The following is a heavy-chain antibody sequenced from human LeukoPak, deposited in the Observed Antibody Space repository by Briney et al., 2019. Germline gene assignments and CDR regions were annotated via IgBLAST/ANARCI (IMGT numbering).Heavy chain of an antibody. Sequence: SETLSLTCPMSGDSVSSYSWSWIRQPPGKGLEWIAYIFFVGTTHYNPSLMSRATISIDTSKNQFSLKLTSVTAADTAMYYCARRGWSDAFDIWGQGTMVTVSS. V-gene: IGHV4-59*02. D-gene: IGHD6-19*01. CDR2: IFFVGTT. J-gene: IGHJ3*02. CDR1: GDSVSSYS. CDR3: ARRGWSDAFDI.